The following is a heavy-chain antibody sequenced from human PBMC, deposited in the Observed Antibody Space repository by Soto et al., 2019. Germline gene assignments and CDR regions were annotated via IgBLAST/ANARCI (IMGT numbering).Heavy chain of an antibody. CDR3: ARVSSSRRNYFDY. J-gene: IGHJ4*02. CDR2: IIPIFGTA. V-gene: IGHV1-69*13. D-gene: IGHD6-13*01. Sequence: GASVKVSCKASGGTFSSYAISWVRQAPGQGLEWMGGIIPIFGTANYAQKFQGRVTITADESTSTAYMELGSLRSEDTAVYYCARVSSSRRNYFDYWGQGTLVTVSS. CDR1: GGTFSSYA.